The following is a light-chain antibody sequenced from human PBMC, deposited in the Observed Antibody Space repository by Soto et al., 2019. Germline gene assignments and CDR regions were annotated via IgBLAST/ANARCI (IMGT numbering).Light chain of an antibody. CDR1: QSISSW. CDR2: KAS. CDR3: QQYKSYSVWT. V-gene: IGKV1-5*03. J-gene: IGKJ1*01. Sequence: DIQMTQSPSTLSASVGDRVTITCRASQSISSWLAWYQQKPGKAPKLLIYKASSLESGVPSRFSGSGSGTEFTLTISSLQPDDFVTYYCQQYKSYSVWTFGQGTKVEIK.